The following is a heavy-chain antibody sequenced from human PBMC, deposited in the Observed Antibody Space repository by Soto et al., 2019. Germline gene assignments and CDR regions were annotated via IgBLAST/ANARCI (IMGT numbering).Heavy chain of an antibody. D-gene: IGHD1-26*01. J-gene: IGHJ3*02. CDR3: ARADRRDSYKKPHAFDI. V-gene: IGHV1-2*02. CDR1: GYTFTGYY. Sequence: ASVKVSCKASGYTFTGYYMHWVRQAPGQGLEWMGWINPNSGGTNYAQKFQGRVTMTRDTSISTAYMELSRLRSDDTAVYYCARADRRDSYKKPHAFDIWGQGTMVTVSS. CDR2: INPNSGGT.